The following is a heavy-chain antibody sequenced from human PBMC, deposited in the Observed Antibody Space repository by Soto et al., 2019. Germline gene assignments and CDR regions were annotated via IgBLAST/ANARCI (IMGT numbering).Heavy chain of an antibody. CDR1: GGSFSGYY. V-gene: IGHV4-34*01. CDR3: ASEEVVVVPAAIQIYYYYYGMDV. D-gene: IGHD2-2*01. CDR2: INHSGSA. J-gene: IGHJ6*02. Sequence: QVQLQQWGAGLLKPSETLSLTCAVYGGSFSGYYWSWIRQPPGKGLEWIGEINHSGSANYNPSLKSRVTISVDTSKNQFSLTLSSVTAADTAVYYCASEEVVVVPAAIQIYYYYYGMDVRGQGTTVTVSS.